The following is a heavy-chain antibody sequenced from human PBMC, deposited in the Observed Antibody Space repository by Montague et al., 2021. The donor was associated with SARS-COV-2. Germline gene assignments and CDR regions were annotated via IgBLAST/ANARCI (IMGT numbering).Heavy chain of an antibody. Sequence: LSLNCTVSGGSISSDDYYWSWNRKLPGKGLEWNGYIFYSGSAYYSQSLEIRSTISIYTSKNQLSLRLTSVTAADKVVYYCARVRDSSGHDYWGQGTLVTVSS. CDR1: GGSISSDDYY. D-gene: IGHD3-22*01. J-gene: IGHJ4*02. CDR3: ARVRDSSGHDY. V-gene: IGHV4-30-4*08. CDR2: IFYSGSA.